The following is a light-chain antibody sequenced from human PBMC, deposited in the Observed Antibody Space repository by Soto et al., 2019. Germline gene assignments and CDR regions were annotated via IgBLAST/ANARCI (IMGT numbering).Light chain of an antibody. CDR3: QQRSDWPRT. Sequence: EIVLTQSPATLSLSPGERATLFCRASQSVSSYLAWYQQKPGQAPRLLIYDASNRATGIPARFSGSGSGTDFSLTISSLEPEDFAVYYCQQRSDWPRTFGQGTK. V-gene: IGKV3-11*01. J-gene: IGKJ1*01. CDR2: DAS. CDR1: QSVSSY.